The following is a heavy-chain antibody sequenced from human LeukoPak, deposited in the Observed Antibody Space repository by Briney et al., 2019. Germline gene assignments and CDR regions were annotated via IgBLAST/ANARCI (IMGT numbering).Heavy chain of an antibody. CDR2: IYTSGST. CDR3: ARDSPTAYCSGGSCYFDY. Sequence: PSQTLSLTCTVAGGSISSGSYYWTWIRQPAGKGLEWIGRIYTSGSTNYNPSLNSRVTISLDTSKNQFSLKLSSVTAADTAVYYRARDSPTAYCSGGSCYFDYWGQGTLVTVSS. D-gene: IGHD2-15*01. J-gene: IGHJ4*02. CDR1: GGSISSGSYY. V-gene: IGHV4-61*02.